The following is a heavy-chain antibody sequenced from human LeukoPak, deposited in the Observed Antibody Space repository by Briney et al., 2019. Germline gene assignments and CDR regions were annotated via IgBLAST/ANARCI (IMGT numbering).Heavy chain of an antibody. CDR3: ARCPRSLAVAGTEILYYFDY. Sequence: PSETLSLTCAVYGGSFSGYYWSWIRQPPGKGLEWIGEINHSGSTNYNPSLKSRVTISVDTSKNQFSLKLSSVTAADTAVYYCARCPRSLAVAGTEILYYFDYWGQGTLVTVSS. J-gene: IGHJ4*02. V-gene: IGHV4-34*01. D-gene: IGHD6-19*01. CDR2: INHSGST. CDR1: GGSFSGYY.